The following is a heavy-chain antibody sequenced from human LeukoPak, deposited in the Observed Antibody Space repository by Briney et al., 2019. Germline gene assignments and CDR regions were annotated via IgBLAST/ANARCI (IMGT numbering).Heavy chain of an antibody. Sequence: KTGGSLRLSCAASGFTFSSYSMNWVRQAPGKGLEWVSSISSSSSYIYYADSVKGRFTISRDNSKNTLYLQMNSLRAEDTAVYYCAKAGGKYYDVHAFDIWGQGTMVTVSS. V-gene: IGHV3-21*04. J-gene: IGHJ3*02. D-gene: IGHD3-22*01. CDR3: AKAGGKYYDVHAFDI. CDR1: GFTFSSYS. CDR2: ISSSSSYI.